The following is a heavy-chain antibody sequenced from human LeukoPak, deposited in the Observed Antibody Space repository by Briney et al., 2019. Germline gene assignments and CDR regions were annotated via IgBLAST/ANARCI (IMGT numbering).Heavy chain of an antibody. D-gene: IGHD3-3*01. Sequence: GGSLRLSCAASGFTFSNAWMSWVRQAPGKGLEWVGRLKTKTDGGRIDYAAAVKGRFTISRDDAKNTLYPQMKSLKTEDTAVYYCTTDKYYDFWSGYRHYWGQGTLVTVSS. CDR1: GFTFSNAW. CDR2: LKTKTDGGRI. V-gene: IGHV3-15*01. J-gene: IGHJ4*02. CDR3: TTDKYYDFWSGYRHY.